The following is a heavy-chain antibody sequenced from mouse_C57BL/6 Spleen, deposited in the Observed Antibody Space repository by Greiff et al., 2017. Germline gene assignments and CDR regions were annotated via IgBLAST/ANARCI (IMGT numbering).Heavy chain of an antibody. CDR1: GYTFTSYW. Sequence: QVQLQQPGAELVKPGASVKLSCKASGYTFTSYWMHWVKQRPGQGLEWIGMIHPNSGSTNYNEKFKSKATLTVDKSSRTAYMQLSSLTSEDSAVYYCAPITTVVAPFADWGQGTLVTVSA. V-gene: IGHV1-64*01. CDR3: APITTVVAPFAD. CDR2: IHPNSGST. J-gene: IGHJ3*01. D-gene: IGHD1-1*01.